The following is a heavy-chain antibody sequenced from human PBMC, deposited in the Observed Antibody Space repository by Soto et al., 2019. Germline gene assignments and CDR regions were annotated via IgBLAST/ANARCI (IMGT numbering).Heavy chain of an antibody. D-gene: IGHD2-21*01. CDR1: GFTFSSYI. CDR3: ANSGFPDYYYYYGMDV. CDR2: ISSSSSYI. Sequence: GSVSLSCAASGFTFSSYIMKWVRQAPGKGLEWVSSISSSSSYIYYACSVKGRFTISRDNAKNSLYLQMNSLRAEDTAVYYCANSGFPDYYYYYGMDVWAQGTTVT. V-gene: IGHV3-21*01. J-gene: IGHJ6*02.